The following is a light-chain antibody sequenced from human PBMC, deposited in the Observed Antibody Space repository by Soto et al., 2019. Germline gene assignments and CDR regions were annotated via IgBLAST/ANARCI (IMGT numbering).Light chain of an antibody. V-gene: IGKV3-11*01. CDR1: QSVSSY. J-gene: IGKJ1*01. CDR2: DAS. Sequence: IVLTHSPATLSLSPWEGATLSCRASQSVSSYLAWYQQKPGQAPRLLIYDASNRATGIPARFSGSGSGTDFTLTISSLEPEDFAVYYCQQRSNWPWKFGQGTKVDIK. CDR3: QQRSNWPWK.